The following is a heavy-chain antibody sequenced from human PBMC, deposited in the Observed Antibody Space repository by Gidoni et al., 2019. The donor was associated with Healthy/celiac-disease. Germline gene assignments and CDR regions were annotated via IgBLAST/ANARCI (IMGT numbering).Heavy chain of an antibody. J-gene: IGHJ6*02. V-gene: IGHV3-13*01. Sequence: EVQLVESGGGLVQPGGSLRLSCAASGFTFSSYDMHWVRQATGKGLEWVSAIGTAGDTYYPGSVKGRFTISRENAKNSLYLQMNSLRAGDTAVYYCARDRSYSSSWYGTRYYYGMDVWGQGTTVTVSS. CDR2: IGTAGDT. D-gene: IGHD6-13*01. CDR3: ARDRSYSSSWYGTRYYYGMDV. CDR1: GFTFSSYD.